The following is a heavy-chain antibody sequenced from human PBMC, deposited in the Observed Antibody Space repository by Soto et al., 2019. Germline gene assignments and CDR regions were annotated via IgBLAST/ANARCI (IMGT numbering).Heavy chain of an antibody. CDR1: GGSVSSGGYY. V-gene: IGHV4-30-4*01. CDR2: HYNDGST. Sequence: PSETLSLTCNVSGGSVSSGGYYWSWVRQSPEKGLEWIGYHYNDGSTFYNPALQSRAVISVDKTKNHLFLNLRSVTAADTAVYYCARARYDGNLLDVRGQGTRVIVSS. J-gene: IGHJ4*01. CDR3: ARARYDGNLLDV. D-gene: IGHD5-12*01.